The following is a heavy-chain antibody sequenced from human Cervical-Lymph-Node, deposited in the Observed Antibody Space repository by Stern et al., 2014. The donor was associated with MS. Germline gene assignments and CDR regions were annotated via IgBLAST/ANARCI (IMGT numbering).Heavy chain of an antibody. CDR3: ARGRELLSLDY. CDR1: GYTFTSYD. V-gene: IGHV1-8*01. D-gene: IGHD1-26*01. Sequence: VQLVQSGAEVKKPGASVNVSCKASGYTFTSYDINWVRQGTGQGLEWMGWMNPYSGNAVYAQKFQGRVTMTRDTSTSTAYLELTSLRSEDTAVFYCARGRELLSLDYWGQGTLVTVSS. J-gene: IGHJ4*02. CDR2: MNPYSGNA.